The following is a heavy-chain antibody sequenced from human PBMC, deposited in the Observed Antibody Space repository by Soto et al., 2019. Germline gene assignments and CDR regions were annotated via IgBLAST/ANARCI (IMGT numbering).Heavy chain of an antibody. CDR1: GDSVSSNSAA. V-gene: IGHV6-1*01. CDR3: ARDRDGSGRSDYEY. CDR2: TYYRAKWFN. Sequence: SQTLSLTCALSGDSVSSNSAAWNWIRQSPSRGLEWLGRTYYRAKWFNDYAVAVRSRISISPDTSKNQFFLQLNAVTPEDTAVYYCARDRDGSGRSDYEYRGQGTLVNGSS. D-gene: IGHD6-19*01. J-gene: IGHJ4*02.